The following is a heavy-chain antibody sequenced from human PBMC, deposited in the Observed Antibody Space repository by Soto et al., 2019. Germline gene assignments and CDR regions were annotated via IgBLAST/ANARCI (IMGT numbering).Heavy chain of an antibody. J-gene: IGHJ3*02. Sequence: GGSLRLSCAASGFTFSSYAMHWVRQAPGKGLEWVAVISYDGSNKYYADSVKGRFTISRDNSKNTLYLQMNSLRAEDTAVYYCTRRRFQVVVTATDAFDIWGQVTMVTVSS. D-gene: IGHD2-21*02. CDR2: ISYDGSNK. CDR3: TRRRFQVVVTATDAFDI. CDR1: GFTFSSYA. V-gene: IGHV3-30*04.